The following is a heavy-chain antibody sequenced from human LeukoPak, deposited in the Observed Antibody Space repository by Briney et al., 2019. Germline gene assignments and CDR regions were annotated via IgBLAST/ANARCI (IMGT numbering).Heavy chain of an antibody. Sequence: ASVKVSCKAPGYTVTSYHMHWVRQAPGQGLEWMGVINPSGGSTRYAQKFQGRVTMTRDTSTSTVYMELSSLRSEDTAVYYCAQSRYYYDSSDIWGQGTMVTVSS. V-gene: IGHV1-46*01. CDR2: INPSGGST. J-gene: IGHJ3*02. CDR3: AQSRYYYDSSDI. D-gene: IGHD3-22*01. CDR1: GYTVTSYH.